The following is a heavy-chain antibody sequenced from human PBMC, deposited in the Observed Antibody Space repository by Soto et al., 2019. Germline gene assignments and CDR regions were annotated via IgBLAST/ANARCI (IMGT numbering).Heavy chain of an antibody. V-gene: IGHV4-39*01. J-gene: IGHJ4*02. CDR3: ARHATERGWQKLLYYFDY. CDR2: IYYSGST. CDR1: GGSISSSSYY. D-gene: IGHD1-1*01. Sequence: SETLSLTCTVSGGSISSSSYYWGWIRQPPGKGLEWIGSIYYSGSTYYNPSLKSRVTISVDTSKNQFSLKLSSVTAADTAVYYCARHATERGWQKLLYYFDYWGQGTLVTVSS.